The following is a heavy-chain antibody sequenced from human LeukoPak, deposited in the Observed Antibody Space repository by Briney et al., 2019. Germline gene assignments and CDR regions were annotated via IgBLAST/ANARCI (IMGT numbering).Heavy chain of an antibody. D-gene: IGHD3-10*01. J-gene: IGHJ4*02. V-gene: IGHV3-15*01. CDR3: STEWNYGSGSIFDY. CDR1: GCTFSNAW. Sequence: GGSLRLSCATSGCTFSNAWMSWVRQAPGKGLELVGRIKRKSDGETTDYAASVKGRFTISRDDSKNTLSLQMNSLKTEDTAVYYCSTEWNYGSGSIFDYWGQGTLVTVAS. CDR2: IKRKSDGETT.